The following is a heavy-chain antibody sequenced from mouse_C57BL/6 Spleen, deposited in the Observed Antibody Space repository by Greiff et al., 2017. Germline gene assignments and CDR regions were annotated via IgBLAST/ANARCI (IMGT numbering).Heavy chain of an antibody. CDR1: GYTFTSYW. Sequence: VQLQQPGTELVKPGASVKLSCKASGYTFTSYWMHWVKQRPGQGLEWIGNITPSNGGTNYNEKFKSKATLTVEKSSSTAYMQLSSLTSEDSAVYYCARSPFITTLVAHWYFDVWGTGTTVTVSS. V-gene: IGHV1-53*01. CDR2: ITPSNGGT. CDR3: ARSPFITTLVAHWYFDV. D-gene: IGHD1-1*01. J-gene: IGHJ1*03.